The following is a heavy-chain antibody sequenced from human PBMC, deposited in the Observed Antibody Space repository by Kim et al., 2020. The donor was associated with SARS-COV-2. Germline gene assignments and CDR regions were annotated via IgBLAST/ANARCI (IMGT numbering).Heavy chain of an antibody. CDR2: IHSRGSS. J-gene: IGHJ4*02. V-gene: IGHV4-31*03. D-gene: IGHD6-6*01. CDR1: GASISDGSGAFY. CDR3: ARGGPSSSLRLEF. Sequence: SETLSLTCTVSGASISDGSGAFYWSWIRQQPGGGLEYIGYIHSRGSSYYIPSLRSRVSISVDTSNKQFSLKLNSVTAADTAVYYCARGGPSSSLRLEFWGQGTLVTVSS.